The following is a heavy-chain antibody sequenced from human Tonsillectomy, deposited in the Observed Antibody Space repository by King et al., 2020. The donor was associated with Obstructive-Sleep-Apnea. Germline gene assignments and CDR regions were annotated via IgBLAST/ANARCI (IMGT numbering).Heavy chain of an antibody. J-gene: IGHJ6*02. CDR2: IYTSGST. CDR3: ARDGELLRPKYYYYGMDV. V-gene: IGHV4-4*07. CDR1: GGSISSYY. Sequence: VQLQESGPGLVKPSETLSLTCTVSGGSISSYYWSWIRQPAGKGLEWIGRIYTSGSTNYNPSLKSRVTMSVDTSKNQFSLKLSSVTAADTAVYYCARDGELLRPKYYYYGMDVWGQGTTVTVSS. D-gene: IGHD1-26*01.